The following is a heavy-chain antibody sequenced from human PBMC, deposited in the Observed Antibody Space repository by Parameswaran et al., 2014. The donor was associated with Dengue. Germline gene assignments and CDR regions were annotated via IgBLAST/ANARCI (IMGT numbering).Heavy chain of an antibody. D-gene: IGHD1-26*01. V-gene: IGHV5-51*01. CDR3: ARHDPEGIVGATVYLDF. CDR2: IYPGDSDT. Sequence: VRQMPGKGLEWMGIIYPGDSDTRYSPSFQGQVTISADKSTSTAYLQWNSLKASDSAMYYCARHDPEGIVGATVYLDFWGQGTLVTVSS. J-gene: IGHJ4*02.